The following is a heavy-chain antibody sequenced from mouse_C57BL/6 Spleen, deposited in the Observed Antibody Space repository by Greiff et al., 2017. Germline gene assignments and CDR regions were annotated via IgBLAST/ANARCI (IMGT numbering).Heavy chain of an antibody. CDR3: ARGRLRLDY. CDR1: GFTFRSYA. D-gene: IGHD2-4*01. CDR2: ISDGGSYT. J-gene: IGHJ2*01. V-gene: IGHV5-4*03. Sequence: EVKLVESGGGLVKPGGSLKLSCAASGFTFRSYAMSWVRQTPEKRLEWVATISDGGSYTYYPDNVKGRFTISRDNAKNNLYLQMSHLKSEDTAMYYCARGRLRLDYWGQGTTLTVSS.